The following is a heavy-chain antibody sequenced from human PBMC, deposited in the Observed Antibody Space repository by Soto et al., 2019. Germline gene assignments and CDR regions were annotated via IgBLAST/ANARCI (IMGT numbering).Heavy chain of an antibody. CDR1: GYIFTAYS. J-gene: IGHJ1*01. V-gene: IGHV1-46*01. CDR3: AREENCRGGTCYSEYFHH. D-gene: IGHD2-15*01. CDR2: VNPSGGSA. Sequence: ASVKVSCKTSGYIFTAYSMHCVRQAHGQGLEWMGVVNPSGGSAHYAQSFEGRVTLTRDTSTSTFYMELSSLRSEDTAVYYCAREENCRGGTCYSEYFHHWGQGTLVTVSS.